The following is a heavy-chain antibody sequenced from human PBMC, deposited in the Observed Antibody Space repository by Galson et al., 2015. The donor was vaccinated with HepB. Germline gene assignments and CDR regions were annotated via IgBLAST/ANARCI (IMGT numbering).Heavy chain of an antibody. D-gene: IGHD3-22*01. J-gene: IGHJ4*02. CDR1: GFTFGDYG. CDR3: APRFYYDTSIFY. Sequence: SLRLSCAGSGFTFGDYGLSWFRQAPGKGLEWVGFIRSKAYRETIEYAASVKGRFTISRDDSKSIAYLHMNSLKTEDTAVYYCAPRFYYDTSIFYWGQGTLVTVSS. CDR2: IRSKAYRETI. V-gene: IGHV3-49*03.